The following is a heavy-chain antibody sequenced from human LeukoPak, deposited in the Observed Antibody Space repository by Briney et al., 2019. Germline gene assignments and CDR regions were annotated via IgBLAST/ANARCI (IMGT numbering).Heavy chain of an antibody. J-gene: IGHJ6*02. CDR1: GNTFNNNY. CDR2: INPGGGDT. Sequence: ASVKVSCKASGNTFNNNYIHWVRQAPGQGLEWMGIINPGGGDTIYAQKFQGRVTMTRDTSTSTVYMELSSLRSEDTAVYYCAGPYYGDDLDVWGQGTTVTVSS. V-gene: IGHV1-46*02. CDR3: AGPYYGDDLDV. D-gene: IGHD4-17*01.